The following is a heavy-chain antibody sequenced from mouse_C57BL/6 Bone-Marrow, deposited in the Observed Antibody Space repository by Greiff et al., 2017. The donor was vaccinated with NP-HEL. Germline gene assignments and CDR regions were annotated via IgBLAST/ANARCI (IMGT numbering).Heavy chain of an antibody. V-gene: IGHV1-26*01. Sequence: EVQLQQSGPELVKPGASVKISCKASGYTFTDYYMNWVKQSHGKSLEWIGDINPNNGGTSYNQKFKGKATLTVDKSSSTAYMELRSLTSEDSAVYYCAREDYYYGSSPFAYWGQGTLVTVSA. CDR3: AREDYYYGSSPFAY. J-gene: IGHJ3*01. CDR1: GYTFTDYY. CDR2: INPNNGGT. D-gene: IGHD1-1*01.